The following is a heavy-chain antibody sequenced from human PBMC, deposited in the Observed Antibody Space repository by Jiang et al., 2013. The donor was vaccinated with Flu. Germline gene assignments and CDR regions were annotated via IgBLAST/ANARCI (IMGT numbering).Heavy chain of an antibody. CDR3: ARDPFGRLGDYYYYGMDV. D-gene: IGHD1-26*01. J-gene: IGHJ6*02. Sequence: PGKGLEWVAVISYDGSNKYYADSVKGRFTISRDNSKNTLYLQMNSLRAEDTAVYYCARDPFGRLGDYYYYGMDVWGQGTTVTVSS. V-gene: IGHV3-30*04. CDR2: ISYDGSNK.